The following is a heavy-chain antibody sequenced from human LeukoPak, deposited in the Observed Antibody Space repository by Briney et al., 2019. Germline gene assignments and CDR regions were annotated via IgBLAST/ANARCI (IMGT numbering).Heavy chain of an antibody. D-gene: IGHD4-23*01. CDR1: GYSFTSSW. V-gene: IGHV5-51*01. CDR3: ARHDGGKRDAFDI. J-gene: IGHJ3*02. Sequence: GESLQISSKSSGYSFTSSWICCVRQMPGKGLEWMGIIYPGDSDTRYSPSFQGQVTISANKSISTAYLQWSSLKTSDTAMYDCARHDGGKRDAFDIWGQGTMVTVSS. CDR2: IYPGDSDT.